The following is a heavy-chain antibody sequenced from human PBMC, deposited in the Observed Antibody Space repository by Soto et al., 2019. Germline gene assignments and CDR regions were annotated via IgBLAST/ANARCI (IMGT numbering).Heavy chain of an antibody. CDR3: AKVGYSYGYGFY. Sequence: PGGSLRLSCAASGFTFSSYAMGWVRQAPGKGLEWVSAISGSGGSTYYADSVKGRFTISRDNSKNTLYLQMNSLRAEDTAVYYCAKVGYSYGYGFYWGQGTLVTVSS. D-gene: IGHD5-18*01. CDR1: GFTFSSYA. J-gene: IGHJ4*02. V-gene: IGHV3-23*01. CDR2: ISGSGGST.